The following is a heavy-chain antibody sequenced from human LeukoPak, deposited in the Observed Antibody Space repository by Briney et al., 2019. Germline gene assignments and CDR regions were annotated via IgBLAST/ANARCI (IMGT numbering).Heavy chain of an antibody. D-gene: IGHD3-3*01. Sequence: PGRSLRLSCAASGFTFDDYAMHWVRQAPGKGLEWVSGISWNSGSIGYADSVKGRFTISRDNAKNSLYLQMNSLRAEDTAVYYCARDRLRFLEWLSTPGTPDVWGQGTTVTVSS. J-gene: IGHJ6*02. CDR3: ARDRLRFLEWLSTPGTPDV. CDR2: ISWNSGSI. V-gene: IGHV3-9*01. CDR1: GFTFDDYA.